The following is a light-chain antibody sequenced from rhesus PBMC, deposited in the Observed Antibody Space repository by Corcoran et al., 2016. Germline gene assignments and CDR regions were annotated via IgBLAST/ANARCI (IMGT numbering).Light chain of an antibody. CDR2: GDA. J-gene: IGLJ1*01. V-gene: IGLV3-44*01. CDR1: DIPTEV. Sequence: SFDVTQPRSVSVSPGQTARITCGADDIPTEVVNWYQQKPPEAPVMVIYGDAERPSGIPQRFSGSKSGNTATLSISGVEAGDEADYYCQVWDVSSDHYIFGTGTRLTVL. CDR3: QVWDVSSDHYI.